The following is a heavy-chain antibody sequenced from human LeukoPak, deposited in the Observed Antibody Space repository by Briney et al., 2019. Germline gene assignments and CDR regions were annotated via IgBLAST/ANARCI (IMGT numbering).Heavy chain of an antibody. CDR3: ARSLIVASEDY. V-gene: IGHV3-11*04. CDR1: GFRFDSFY. CDR2: ISASGAVP. Sequence: GGSLRLSCAASGFRFDSFYMGWLRQVPGKGLDYIALISASGAVPYYAESVKGRFTISRDNTKNSVSLQMNNLSADDTAVYYCARSLIVASEDYWGQGTLVTVSS. D-gene: IGHD3-22*01. J-gene: IGHJ4*02.